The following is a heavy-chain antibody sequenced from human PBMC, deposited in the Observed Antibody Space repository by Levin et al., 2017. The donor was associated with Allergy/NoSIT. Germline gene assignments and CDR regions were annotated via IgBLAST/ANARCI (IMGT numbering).Heavy chain of an antibody. D-gene: IGHD3-16*01. J-gene: IGHJ4*02. CDR2: ISSSSSAI. CDR3: ARDSYGLGQNC. V-gene: IGHV3-48*01. Sequence: LSLTCAASGFTLSSYSMNWVRQAPGKGLECISYISSSSSAIYYADSVEGRFTISRDNAKNSVYLQMNSLRAEDTAVYYCARDSYGLGQNCWGQGTLVTVSS. CDR1: GFTLSSYS.